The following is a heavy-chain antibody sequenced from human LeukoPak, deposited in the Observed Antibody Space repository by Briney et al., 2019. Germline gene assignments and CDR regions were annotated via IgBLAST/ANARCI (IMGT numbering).Heavy chain of an antibody. D-gene: IGHD3-22*01. J-gene: IGHJ4*02. CDR1: GGTFSRHA. Sequence: ASVRVSCKASGGTFSRHAISWVRQAPGQGLEWMGWISAYNGNTNYAQKLQGRVTMTTDTSTSTAYMELRSLRSDDTAVYYCARGSYYYDSSGYFDYWGQGTLVTVSS. CDR3: ARGSYYYDSSGYFDY. CDR2: ISAYNGNT. V-gene: IGHV1-18*01.